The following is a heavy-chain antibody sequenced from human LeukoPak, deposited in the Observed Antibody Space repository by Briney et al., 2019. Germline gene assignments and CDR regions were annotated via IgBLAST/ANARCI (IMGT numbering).Heavy chain of an antibody. CDR2: INPNSGGT. Sequence: GASVKVSCKASGYTFTGYYMHWVRQAPGQGLEWMGWINPNSGGTNYAQKFQGRVTMTRDTSISTAYMELSRLRSDDTAVYYCARGVAAAGKDPSHYYYMDVWGKGTTVTVSS. CDR3: ARGVAAAGKDPSHYYYMDV. J-gene: IGHJ6*03. V-gene: IGHV1-2*02. CDR1: GYTFTGYY. D-gene: IGHD6-13*01.